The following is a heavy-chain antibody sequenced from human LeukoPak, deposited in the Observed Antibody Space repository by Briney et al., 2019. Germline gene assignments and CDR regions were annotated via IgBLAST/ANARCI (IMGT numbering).Heavy chain of an antibody. CDR2: IHNSGTT. V-gene: IGHV3-66*01. Sequence: GGSLRLSCAASGFIVRYNYMNWVRQAPGKGLEWVSVIHNSGTTYADSVKGRFTISRDNSKNTLFLQMNSLRAEDTAMYYCARDLGSSSDYWGQGTLVTVSS. CDR1: GFIVRYNY. CDR3: ARDLGSSSDY. D-gene: IGHD6-13*01. J-gene: IGHJ4*02.